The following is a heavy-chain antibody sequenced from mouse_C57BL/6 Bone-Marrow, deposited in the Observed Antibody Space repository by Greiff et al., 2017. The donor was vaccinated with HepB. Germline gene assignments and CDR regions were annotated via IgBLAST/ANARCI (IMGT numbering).Heavy chain of an antibody. D-gene: IGHD2-2*01. CDR3: SHLLWLRRTPHYYAMDY. Sequence: VQLQQPGAELVKPGASVKLSCKASGYTFTSYWMQWVKQRPGQGLEWIGEIDPSDSYTNYNQKFKGKATLTVDTSSSTAYMQLSSLTSEDSAVYYCSHLLWLRRTPHYYAMDYWGQGTSVTVSS. CDR2: IDPSDSYT. CDR1: GYTFTSYW. J-gene: IGHJ4*01. V-gene: IGHV1-50*01.